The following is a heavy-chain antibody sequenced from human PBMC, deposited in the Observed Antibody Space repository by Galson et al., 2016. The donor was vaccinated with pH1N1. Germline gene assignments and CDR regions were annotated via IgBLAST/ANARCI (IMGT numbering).Heavy chain of an antibody. Sequence: SLRLSCAASGFTFSKHWMHWVRQVPGKGLVWVSHINSDGSTTNYAGSVKGRFTISRDNAKTTLSLQMNSLGVEDTAVYYCARGNMGLDYWGQGILVTVSS. J-gene: IGHJ4*02. CDR3: ARGNMGLDY. CDR2: INSDGSTT. V-gene: IGHV3-74*01. D-gene: IGHD2/OR15-2a*01. CDR1: GFTFSKHW.